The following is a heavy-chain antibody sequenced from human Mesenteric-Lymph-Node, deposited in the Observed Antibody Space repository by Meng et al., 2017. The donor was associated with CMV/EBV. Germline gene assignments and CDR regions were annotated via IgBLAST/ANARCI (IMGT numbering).Heavy chain of an antibody. Sequence: GESLKISCAASGFTFSSYAMSWVRQAPGQGLEWVSLISGSSGTTYNADSVKGRFTISRDNSKNTLYLQMNSLRAEDTAVYHCAKLVPTAFDSWGQGTLVTVSS. D-gene: IGHD2-2*01. CDR3: AKLVPTAFDS. J-gene: IGHJ4*02. CDR2: ISGSSGTT. V-gene: IGHV3-23*01. CDR1: GFTFSSYA.